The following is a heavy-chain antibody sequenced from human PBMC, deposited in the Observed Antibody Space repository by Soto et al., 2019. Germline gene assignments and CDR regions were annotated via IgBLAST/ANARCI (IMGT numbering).Heavy chain of an antibody. D-gene: IGHD1-26*01. CDR2: ISAYNGNT. V-gene: IGHV1-18*01. CDR1: GYTFTSYG. Sequence: QVQLVQSGAEVKKPGASVKVSCKASGYTFTSYGISWVRQAPGQGLEWMGWISAYNGNTNYAQKLQGRVTMTTDTSTSTASMELMSLRSDDTAVYYCAREALLRLYYYYGMDVWGQGTTVTVSS. J-gene: IGHJ6*02. CDR3: AREALLRLYYYYGMDV.